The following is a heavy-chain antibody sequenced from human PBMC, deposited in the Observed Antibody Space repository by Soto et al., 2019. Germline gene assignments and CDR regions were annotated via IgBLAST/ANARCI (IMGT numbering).Heavy chain of an antibody. J-gene: IGHJ4*02. Sequence: HVQVQQWGAGLLKPSETLSLGCTVYGGSFSDYRWTWIRQPPGKGLEWIGELSHRGKINYNPSLRSRVTFSLDTSKNQFSLQMNSVTAADTAFYFCAYSGYWGQGTLVTVTS. V-gene: IGHV4-34*02. CDR2: LSHRGKI. CDR3: AYSGY. CDR1: GGSFSDYR.